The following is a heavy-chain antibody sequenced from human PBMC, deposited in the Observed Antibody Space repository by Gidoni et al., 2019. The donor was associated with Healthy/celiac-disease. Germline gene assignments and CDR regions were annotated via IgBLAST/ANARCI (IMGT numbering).Heavy chain of an antibody. V-gene: IGHV1-69*04. CDR2: IIPILGIA. J-gene: IGHJ6*02. CDR3: AREGGLLRYFDRYPSGPAYYYYYGMDV. Sequence: QVQLVQSGAEVKKPGSSVKVSCKASGGTFSSYAISWVRQAPGQGLEWMGRIIPILGIANYAQKFQGRVTITADKSTSTAYMELSSLRSEDTAVYYCAREGGLLRYFDRYPSGPAYYYYYGMDVWGQGTTVTVSS. D-gene: IGHD3-9*01. CDR1: GGTFSSYA.